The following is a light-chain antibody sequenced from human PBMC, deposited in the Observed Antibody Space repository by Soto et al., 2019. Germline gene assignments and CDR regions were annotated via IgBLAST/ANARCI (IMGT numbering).Light chain of an antibody. CDR1: QSVSSSY. J-gene: IGKJ1*01. CDR2: GAS. Sequence: EIVLTQSPGTLSLSPGERATLSCRASQSVSSSYLAWYQQKPGQAPRLLIYGASSRATGIPDRFRGSGSGTDFTLTISRLEPEDFAVYYCQQYGISPTWTFGQGTKVEIK. V-gene: IGKV3-20*01. CDR3: QQYGISPTWT.